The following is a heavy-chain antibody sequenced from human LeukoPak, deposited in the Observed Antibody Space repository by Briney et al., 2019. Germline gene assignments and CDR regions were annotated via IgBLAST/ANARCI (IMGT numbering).Heavy chain of an antibody. Sequence: SETLSLTCAVHGGSFSGYYWSWIRQPPGKGLEWIGEINHSGSTNYNPSLKSRVTISVDTSKNQFSLKLSSVTAADTAVYYCARHLWAAFDYWGQGTLVTVSS. V-gene: IGHV4-34*01. D-gene: IGHD3-10*01. CDR1: GGSFSGYY. CDR3: ARHLWAAFDY. J-gene: IGHJ4*02. CDR2: INHSGST.